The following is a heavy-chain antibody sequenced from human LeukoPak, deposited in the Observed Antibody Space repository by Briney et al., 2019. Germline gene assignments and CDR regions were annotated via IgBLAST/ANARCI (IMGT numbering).Heavy chain of an antibody. V-gene: IGHV1-18*01. CDR2: ISAYNGNT. D-gene: IGHD3-22*01. CDR3: ARESRTYYYDSSGYPVY. CDR1: GYTFTSYG. Sequence: ASVKVSCKASGYTFTSYGISWVRQAPGQGLEWMGWISAYNGNTNYAQKLQGRVTMTTDTSTSTAYMELRSLRSDDTAVYYCARESRTYYYDSSGYPVYWGQGTLVTVSS. J-gene: IGHJ4*02.